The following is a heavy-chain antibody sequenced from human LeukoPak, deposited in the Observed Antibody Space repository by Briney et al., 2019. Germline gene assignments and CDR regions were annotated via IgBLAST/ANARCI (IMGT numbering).Heavy chain of an antibody. V-gene: IGHV3-66*01. CDR2: IYSGGST. J-gene: IGHJ4*02. CDR3: ARRRGYSGYEDY. D-gene: IGHD5-12*01. Sequence: PGGSLRLSCAASVFTVSSNYISCVRHAPGKGLEWVSVIYSGGSTYYADSVKGRFTISRDNSKNTLYLQMNSLRAEDTAVYYCARRRGYSGYEDYWGQGTLVTVSS. CDR1: VFTVSSNY.